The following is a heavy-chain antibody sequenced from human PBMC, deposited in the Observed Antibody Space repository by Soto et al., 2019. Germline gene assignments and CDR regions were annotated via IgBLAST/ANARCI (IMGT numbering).Heavy chain of an antibody. Sequence: PSETLSLTCAVSGDSISGSNWWTWVRQPPGKGVEWIGEVHHSERANYNPSLKSRVTISIDKSKNQISLNLDSVTAADTAVYFCARDPNDSSSPVFECWGQGALVTVSS. J-gene: IGHJ4*02. V-gene: IGHV4-4*02. D-gene: IGHD6-6*01. CDR1: GDSISGSNW. CDR3: ARDPNDSSSPVFEC. CDR2: VHHSERA.